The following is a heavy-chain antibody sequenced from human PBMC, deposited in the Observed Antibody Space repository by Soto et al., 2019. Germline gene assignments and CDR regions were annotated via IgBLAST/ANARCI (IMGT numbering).Heavy chain of an antibody. Sequence: GGSLRLSCAASGFTFSSNAMSWVRQAPGKGLGWVSAISGSGGSTYYADSVKGRFTISRDNSKNTMYLQMNRLRADDTAVYYCAKDGLGYCTNGVCYGFDYWGQGTLVTVSS. V-gene: IGHV3-23*01. D-gene: IGHD2-8*01. CDR1: GFTFSSNA. J-gene: IGHJ4*02. CDR3: AKDGLGYCTNGVCYGFDY. CDR2: ISGSGGST.